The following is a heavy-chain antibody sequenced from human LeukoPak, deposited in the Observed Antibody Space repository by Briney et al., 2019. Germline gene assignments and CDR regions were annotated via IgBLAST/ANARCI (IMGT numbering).Heavy chain of an antibody. CDR3: ARDKVGAILRPTAHNWFGP. V-gene: IGHV1-2*02. CDR2: INPNSGGT. J-gene: IGHJ5*02. D-gene: IGHD1-26*01. CDR1: GYTFTGYY. Sequence: ASVKVSCKASGYTFTGYYMHWVRQAPGQGLEWMGWINPNSGGTNYAQKFQGRVTMTRDTSISTAYMELSRLRSDDTAVYYCARDKVGAILRPTAHNWFGPWGQGTLVTVSS.